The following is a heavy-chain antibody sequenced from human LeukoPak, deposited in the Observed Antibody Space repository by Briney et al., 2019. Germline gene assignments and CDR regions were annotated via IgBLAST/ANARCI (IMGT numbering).Heavy chain of an antibody. V-gene: IGHV1-46*01. CDR1: GYTFTSYY. CDR3: ARAFYGSGSYYRSYDY. J-gene: IGHJ4*02. Sequence: GASVKVSCKASGYTFTSYYMHWVRQAPGQGLEWMGIINPSGGSTSYAQKFQGRVTMTRDTSTSTVYMELRSLRSDDTAVYYCARAFYGSGSYYRSYDYWGQGTLVTVSS. D-gene: IGHD3-10*01. CDR2: INPSGGST.